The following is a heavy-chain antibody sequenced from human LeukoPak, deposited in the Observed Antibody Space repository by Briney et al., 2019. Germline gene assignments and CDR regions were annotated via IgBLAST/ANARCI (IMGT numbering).Heavy chain of an antibody. CDR3: ARRPLHGDHEGDY. Sequence: SETLSLTCTVSGGSISSYYWSWIRQPPGKGLEWIGYIYYSGSTNYNPSLKSRVTISVDTSKNQFSLKLSSVTAADTAVYYCARRPLHGDHEGDYWGQGTLVTVSS. D-gene: IGHD4-17*01. CDR1: GGSISSYY. J-gene: IGHJ4*02. V-gene: IGHV4-59*08. CDR2: IYYSGST.